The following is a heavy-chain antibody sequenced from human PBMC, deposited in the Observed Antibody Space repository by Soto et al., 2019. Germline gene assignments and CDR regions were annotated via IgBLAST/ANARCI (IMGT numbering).Heavy chain of an antibody. Sequence: LSLTCTVSGGSVSSGSYYWTWIRQPPGKGLEWLGYIYYSGTTNYNPPLKSRFTISRDNAKNSLYLQMNSLRVEDTAMYYCARDGYYGSGSHHVYYYYGMDVWGQGTTVTVSS. CDR1: GGSVSSGSYY. J-gene: IGHJ6*02. CDR2: IYYSGTT. V-gene: IGHV4-61*03. CDR3: ARDGYYGSGSHHVYYYYGMDV. D-gene: IGHD3-10*01.